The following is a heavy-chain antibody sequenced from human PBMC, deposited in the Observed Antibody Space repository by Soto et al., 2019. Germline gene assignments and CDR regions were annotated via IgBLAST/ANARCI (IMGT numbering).Heavy chain of an antibody. J-gene: IGHJ4*02. Sequence: QVQLVQSGAEVKKPGASVKASCKASGYTFTSYYIHWVRQAPGQGLEWMGIIKPSGGYTNYAQKFQGIVTMTRGPSTSTVYMELSSLRSEDTAESYCTRGSSSSYSPFAYWGQGTLVTVSS. CDR2: IKPSGGYT. D-gene: IGHD6-13*01. CDR1: GYTFTSYY. V-gene: IGHV1-46*03. CDR3: TRGSSSSYSPFAY.